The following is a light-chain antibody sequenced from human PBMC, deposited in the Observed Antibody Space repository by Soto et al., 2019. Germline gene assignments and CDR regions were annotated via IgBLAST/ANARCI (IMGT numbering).Light chain of an antibody. Sequence: EIVLTQSPATLSLSPGERATLSCRASQSVRTFLAWYQQKPGQAPGLLIYDASKRATGIPDRFSGSGSGTDFTLTISSLEPEDFAVYYCQQRSTWPPALSFGGGTKVEI. CDR1: QSVRTF. V-gene: IGKV3-11*01. CDR2: DAS. CDR3: QQRSTWPPALS. J-gene: IGKJ4*01.